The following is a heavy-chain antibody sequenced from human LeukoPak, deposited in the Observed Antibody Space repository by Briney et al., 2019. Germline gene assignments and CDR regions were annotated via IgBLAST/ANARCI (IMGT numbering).Heavy chain of an antibody. V-gene: IGHV4-59*08. CDR1: GGSISSYY. CDR3: ARQGGYCSGGSCYVLSFYAFDI. J-gene: IGHJ3*02. CDR2: IYYSGST. D-gene: IGHD2-15*01. Sequence: PSETLCLTRTVSGGSISSYYWSWIRQPPGKGLEWIGDIYYSGSTNYNPSLKSRVTISVDTSKNQFSLKLSSLTAADTAVYYCARQGGYCSGGSCYVLSFYAFDIWGQGTMVTVSS.